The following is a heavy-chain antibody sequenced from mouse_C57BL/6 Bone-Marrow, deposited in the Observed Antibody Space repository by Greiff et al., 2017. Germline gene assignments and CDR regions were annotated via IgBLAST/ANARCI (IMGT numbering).Heavy chain of an antibody. CDR1: GYTFTSYW. D-gene: IGHD2-3*01. J-gene: IGHJ2*01. CDR3: ARERGWLLLRDD. Sequence: QVQLQQPGAELVKPGASVKMSCKASGYTFTSYWITWVKQRPGQGLEWIGDIYPGSGSTNYNEKFKSKATLTVNTASSTAYMQLSSLTSEDAAVADWARERGWLLLRDDWGQGTTLTVSS. CDR2: IYPGSGST. V-gene: IGHV1-55*01.